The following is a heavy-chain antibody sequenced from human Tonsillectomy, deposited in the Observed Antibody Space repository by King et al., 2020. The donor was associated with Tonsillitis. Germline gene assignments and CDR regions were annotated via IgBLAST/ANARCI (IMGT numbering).Heavy chain of an antibody. CDR2: IGICSTTI. Sequence: VQLVESGGGLVQSGGSLRLSCAASGFSFSSYSMNWVRQAPGKGLEWVSYIGICSTTIYYADSVKGRFTISRDNAKNSVYLQMNSLRAEDTAVYYCARPPGSSSISCAFDIWGQGTMVTVSS. J-gene: IGHJ3*02. CDR3: ARPPGSSSISCAFDI. D-gene: IGHD2-2*01. CDR1: GFSFSSYS. V-gene: IGHV3-48*01.